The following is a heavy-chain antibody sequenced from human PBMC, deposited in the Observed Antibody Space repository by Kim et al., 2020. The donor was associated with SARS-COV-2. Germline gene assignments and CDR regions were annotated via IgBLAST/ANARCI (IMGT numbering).Heavy chain of an antibody. D-gene: IGHD2-2*01. Sequence: KGRFTISRDNAKNSLYLQMNSLRAEDTALYYCAKEIYCSSTSCYGTFDYWGQGTLVTVSS. V-gene: IGHV3-9*01. J-gene: IGHJ4*02. CDR3: AKEIYCSSTSCYGTFDY.